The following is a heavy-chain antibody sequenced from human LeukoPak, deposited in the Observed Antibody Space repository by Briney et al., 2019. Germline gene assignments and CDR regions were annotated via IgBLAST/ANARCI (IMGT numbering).Heavy chain of an antibody. D-gene: IGHD1-26*01. Sequence: GGSLRLSCAASGFTFSNAWMSWVRQAPGKGLEWVGRIKSKTDGGTTDYAAPVKGRFTISRDDSKNTLYLQMNSLKTEDTAVYYCTTDLAWELDAFDIWGQGTMVTVSS. CDR2: IKSKTDGGTT. J-gene: IGHJ3*02. V-gene: IGHV3-15*01. CDR1: GFTFSNAW. CDR3: TTDLAWELDAFDI.